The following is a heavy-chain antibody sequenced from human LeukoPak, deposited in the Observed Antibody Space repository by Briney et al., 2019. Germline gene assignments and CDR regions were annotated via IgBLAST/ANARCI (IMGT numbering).Heavy chain of an antibody. J-gene: IGHJ4*02. D-gene: IGHD2-21*02. CDR1: GFTFNTYA. Sequence: PGGSLRLSCAASGFTFNTYAMSWVRQAPGKGLEWVSAVSGSGSSTYYADSVKGRFTISRDNSKNTLYLQMNSPRAEDTAVYYCAKERPVLRDVTVFYFDYWGQGTLVTVSS. CDR2: VSGSGSST. V-gene: IGHV3-23*01. CDR3: AKERPVLRDVTVFYFDY.